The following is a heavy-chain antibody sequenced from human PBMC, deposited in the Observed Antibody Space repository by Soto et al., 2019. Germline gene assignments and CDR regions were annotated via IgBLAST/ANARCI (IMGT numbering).Heavy chain of an antibody. V-gene: IGHV3-23*01. CDR1: GFTFSSYA. CDR3: AKGRSSSSSEAYYFDY. D-gene: IGHD6-6*01. Sequence: GGSLRLSCAASGFTFSSYAMSWVRQAPGKGLEWVSAISGSGGSTYYADSVKGRFTISRDNSKNTLYLQMNSLRAEDTAVYYCAKGRSSSSSEAYYFDYWGQGTLVTVSS. CDR2: ISGSGGST. J-gene: IGHJ4*02.